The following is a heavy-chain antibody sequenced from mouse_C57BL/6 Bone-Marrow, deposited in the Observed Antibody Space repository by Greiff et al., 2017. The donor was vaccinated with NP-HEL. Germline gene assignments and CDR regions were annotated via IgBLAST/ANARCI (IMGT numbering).Heavy chain of an antibody. V-gene: IGHV1-53*01. Sequence: NPLASFKLSCKASGYNFTSYWMHWVKQRPGQGLEWIGNINPSNGGTNYNEKFKSKATLTVDKSSSTAYMQLSSLTSEDSAVYYCARNLVVAHYYAMDYWGQGTSVTVAS. J-gene: IGHJ4*01. CDR3: ARNLVVAHYYAMDY. CDR2: INPSNGGT. CDR1: GYNFTSYW. D-gene: IGHD1-1*01.